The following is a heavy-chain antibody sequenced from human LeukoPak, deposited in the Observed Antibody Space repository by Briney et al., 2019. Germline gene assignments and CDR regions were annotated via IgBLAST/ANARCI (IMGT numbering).Heavy chain of an antibody. D-gene: IGHD3-22*01. V-gene: IGHV1-18*01. CDR1: GYTFTSYG. CDR2: IIAYNGNT. CDR3: AREGVTMIVVAETGPDY. Sequence: GASVKVSCKASGYTFTSYGISWVRQAPGQGLEWMGWIIAYNGNTNYAQKLQGRVTMTTDTSTSTAYMELRSLRSDDTAVYYCAREGVTMIVVAETGPDYWGQGTLVTVSS. J-gene: IGHJ4*02.